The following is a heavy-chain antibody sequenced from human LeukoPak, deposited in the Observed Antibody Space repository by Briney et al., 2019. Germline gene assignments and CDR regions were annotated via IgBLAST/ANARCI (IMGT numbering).Heavy chain of an antibody. CDR1: GGPISNNY. CDR2: VYVSGYT. Sequence: SETLSLTCTVSGGPISNNYWSWIRQPPGKGLEWIGYVYVSGYTHYNPSLKSRVTISIDTSKNHFSLNLTSVTAADTAVYYCARDLNGGSHFDYWGHGTLVTVSA. J-gene: IGHJ4*01. D-gene: IGHD4-23*01. V-gene: IGHV4-59*01. CDR3: ARDLNGGSHFDY.